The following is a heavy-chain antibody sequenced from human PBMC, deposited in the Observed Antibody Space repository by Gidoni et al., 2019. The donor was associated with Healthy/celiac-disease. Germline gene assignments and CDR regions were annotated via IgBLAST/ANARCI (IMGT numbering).Heavy chain of an antibody. CDR2: IWYDGSNK. CDR3: ARDTGQQWLAFYYYYYGMDV. Sequence: QVQLVESGGGVVQPGRSLRLSCAASGFTFSSYGMHWVRQAPGKGLEWVAVIWYDGSNKYYADSVKGRFTISRDNSKNTLYLQMNSLRAEDTAVYYCARDTGQQWLAFYYYYYGMDVWGQGTTVTVSS. D-gene: IGHD6-19*01. J-gene: IGHJ6*02. CDR1: GFTFSSYG. V-gene: IGHV3-33*01.